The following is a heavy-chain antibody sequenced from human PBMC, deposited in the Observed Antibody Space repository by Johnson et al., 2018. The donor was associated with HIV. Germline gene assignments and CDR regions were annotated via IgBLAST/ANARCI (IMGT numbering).Heavy chain of an antibody. CDR2: ISWHSGSI. D-gene: IGHD1-14*01. Sequence: VQLVESGGGLVQPGGSLRLSCAASGFTFSKSSMHWVRQAPGKGLVWVSGISWHSGSIGYADSVKGRFTISRDNAKNSLYLQMNSLRAEDTAVYYCARGFHRGGAFDIWGQGTMVTVSS. CDR1: GFTFSKSS. CDR3: ARGFHRGGAFDI. V-gene: IGHV3-48*04. J-gene: IGHJ3*02.